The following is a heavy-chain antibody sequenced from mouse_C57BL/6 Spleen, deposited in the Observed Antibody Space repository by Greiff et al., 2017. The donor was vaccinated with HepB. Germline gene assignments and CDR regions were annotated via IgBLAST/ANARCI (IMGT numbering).Heavy chain of an antibody. Sequence: EVQLVESGGGLVKPGGSLKLSCAASGFTFSSYAMSWVRQTPEKRLEWVATISDGGSYTYYPDNVKGRFTISRDNAKNNLYLQMSHLKSEDTAMYYCARASYYYGRGAWFAYWGQGTLVTVSA. CDR1: GFTFSSYA. V-gene: IGHV5-4*01. CDR2: ISDGGSYT. J-gene: IGHJ3*01. CDR3: ARASYYYGRGAWFAY. D-gene: IGHD1-1*01.